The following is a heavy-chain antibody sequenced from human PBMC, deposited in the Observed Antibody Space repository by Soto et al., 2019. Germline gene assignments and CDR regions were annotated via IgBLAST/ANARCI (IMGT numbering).Heavy chain of an antibody. J-gene: IGHJ6*02. CDR2: VNPRGADT. CDR3: ARGRYCSSTSCRNYYYYYGMDV. CDR1: GFAFITYY. Sequence: QVQGEQSGSEVKKPGASVKISCKASGFAFITYYMHWVRQAPGQGLEWVGTVNPRGADTSYAQKFKGRVTMTRDTSTNSLYMEISNLRSEDTAVYYCARGRYCSSTSCRNYYYYYGMDVWDQGTTVTVSS. D-gene: IGHD2-2*01. V-gene: IGHV1-46*01.